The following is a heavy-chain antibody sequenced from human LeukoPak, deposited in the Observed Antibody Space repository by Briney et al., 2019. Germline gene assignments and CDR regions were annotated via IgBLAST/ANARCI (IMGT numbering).Heavy chain of an antibody. J-gene: IGHJ6*03. CDR3: ASGIAARLYYYYYMDV. CDR1: GGSFSGYY. V-gene: IGHV4-34*01. D-gene: IGHD6-6*01. Sequence: SETLSLTCAVYGGSFSGYYWSWIRQPPWKGLEWIGEINHSGSTKHNPSLKSRVTISVDTSKNQFSLKLSSVTAADTAVYYCASGIAARLYYYYYMDVWGKGTTVTVSS. CDR2: INHSGST.